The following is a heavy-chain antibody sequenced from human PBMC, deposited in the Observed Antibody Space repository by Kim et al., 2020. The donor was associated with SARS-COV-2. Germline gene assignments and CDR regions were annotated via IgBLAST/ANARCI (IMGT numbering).Heavy chain of an antibody. Sequence: ASVKVSCKASGYTFTSYAMNWVRQAPGQGLEWMGWINTNTGNPTYAQGFTGRFVFSLDTSVSTAYLQISSLKAEDTAVYYCAREVEDIGIAAAGTFDYWGQGTPVTVSS. J-gene: IGHJ4*02. D-gene: IGHD6-13*01. CDR3: AREVEDIGIAAAGTFDY. CDR1: GYTFTSYA. V-gene: IGHV7-4-1*02. CDR2: INTNTGNP.